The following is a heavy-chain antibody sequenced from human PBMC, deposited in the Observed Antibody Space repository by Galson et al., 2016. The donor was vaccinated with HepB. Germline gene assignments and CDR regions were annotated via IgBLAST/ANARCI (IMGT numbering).Heavy chain of an antibody. CDR1: GFTFSSYN. D-gene: IGHD1-26*01. CDR2: ISSSSSYI. CDR3: ARDGASGSDWRGVDY. J-gene: IGHJ4*02. V-gene: IGHV3-21*01. Sequence: SLRLSCATSGFTFSSYNMNWVRQVPGKGLEWVSSISSSSSYIYYADSVKGRFTISRDNAKNSLYLKMNSLSAEDTAVYYCARDGASGSDWRGVDYWGQGTLVTVSS.